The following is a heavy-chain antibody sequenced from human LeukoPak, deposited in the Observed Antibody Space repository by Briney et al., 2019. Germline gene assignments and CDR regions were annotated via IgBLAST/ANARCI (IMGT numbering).Heavy chain of an antibody. CDR3: ARMGNPSTVTADY. CDR1: GGSISSGGYY. V-gene: IGHV4-39*07. D-gene: IGHD4-17*01. CDR2: IYYSGST. J-gene: IGHJ4*02. Sequence: SETLSLTCTVSGGSISSGGYYWGWIRQPPGKGLEWIGSIYYSGSTYYNPSLKSRVSISVDTSKNQFSLKLNSVTAADTAVYYCARMGNPSTVTADYWGQGTLVTVSS.